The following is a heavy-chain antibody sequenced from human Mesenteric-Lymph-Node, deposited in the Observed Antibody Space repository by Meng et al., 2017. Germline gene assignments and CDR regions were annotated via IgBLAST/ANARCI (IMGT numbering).Heavy chain of an antibody. CDR1: GFTFGSYG. J-gene: IGHJ4*02. CDR2: IGDSDTTI. CDR3: ARDKVITLVRGVIIPSPFDF. Sequence: GGSLRLSCAASGFTFGSYGMNWVRQAPGKGLEWVSYIGDSDTTIYYADSVKGRFTVSRDNAKNSLFLLMNSLKAEDTAVYYCARDKVITLVRGVIIPSPFDFWGQGTLVTVSS. D-gene: IGHD3-10*01. V-gene: IGHV3-48*03.